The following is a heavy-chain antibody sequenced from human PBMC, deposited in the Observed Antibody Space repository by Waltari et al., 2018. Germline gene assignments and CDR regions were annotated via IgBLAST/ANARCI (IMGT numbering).Heavy chain of an antibody. D-gene: IGHD2-15*01. CDR2: VIPILVIA. V-gene: IGHV1-69*08. CDR3: ARDSQDIVVVVAATGAFDI. Sequence: QVQLVQSGAEVKKPGSSVKVSCKASGGTFSSYTISWVRQAPGQGLEWMGRVIPILVIANYAQKFQGRVTSTADKSTSTAYMELSSLRSEDTAVYYCARDSQDIVVVVAATGAFDIWDQGTMVTVSS. J-gene: IGHJ3*02. CDR1: GGTFSSYT.